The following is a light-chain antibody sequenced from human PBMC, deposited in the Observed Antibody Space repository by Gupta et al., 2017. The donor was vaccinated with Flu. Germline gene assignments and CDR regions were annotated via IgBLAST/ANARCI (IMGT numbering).Light chain of an antibody. CDR2: EVT. CDR3: TSYTSSSTYV. CDR1: SSDVGRYNR. J-gene: IGLJ1*01. Sequence: QSALTQPPSVSGSPGQSVTISCTGTSSDVGRYNRVSWYQQSPGTVPQLMIYEVTNRPSGVPDRFSGSKSGNTASLTISGLQAEDEADYYCTSYTSSSTYVFGTGTKVTVL. V-gene: IGLV2-18*02.